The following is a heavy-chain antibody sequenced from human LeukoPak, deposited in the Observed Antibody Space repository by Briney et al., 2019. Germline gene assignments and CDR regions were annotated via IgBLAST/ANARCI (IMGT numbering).Heavy chain of an antibody. D-gene: IGHD3-10*01. CDR1: GYTFTGYY. Sequence: GASVKVSCKASGYTFTGYYMHWVRQAPGQGLEWMGWINPNSGGTNYAQKFQGRVTMTRDTSISTAYMELSRLRSDDTAVYYCARDTNSPYYHGSSPLKYYYYGMDVWGQGTTVTVSS. J-gene: IGHJ6*02. CDR2: INPNSGGT. V-gene: IGHV1-2*02. CDR3: ARDTNSPYYHGSSPLKYYYYGMDV.